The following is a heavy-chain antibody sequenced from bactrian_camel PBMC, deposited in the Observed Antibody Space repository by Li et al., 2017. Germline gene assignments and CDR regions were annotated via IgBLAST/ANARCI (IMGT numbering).Heavy chain of an antibody. CDR3: ATDWRSGYCWSLNKAHFGS. V-gene: IGHV3S40*01. CDR2: INSGGGTT. D-gene: IGHD2*01. Sequence: VQLVESGGGLVQPGGSLRLSCAASGFTFRSYVMSWVLQAPGKGLEWVSAINSGGGTTYYADSVKGRFTVSRDNAKNTLYLQLNSLKTEDTAMYYCATDWRSGYCWSLNKAHFGSRGQGTQVTVS. CDR1: GFTFRSYV. J-gene: IGHJ6*01.